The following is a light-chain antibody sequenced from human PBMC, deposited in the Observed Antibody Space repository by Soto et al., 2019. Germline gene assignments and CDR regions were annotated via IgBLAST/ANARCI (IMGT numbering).Light chain of an antibody. CDR3: QQYDYVPA. CDR2: DAS. CDR1: QDIRNH. Sequence: DIQMTQSPSSLSASVGDRVTITCQASQDIRNHLNWYQQKPGKAPNLLLYDASNLEIGFPSSCSGSAAGTDFSVTINSLQSEYIGTYYCQQYDYVPAFGSGTKVDLK. J-gene: IGKJ3*01. V-gene: IGKV1-33*01.